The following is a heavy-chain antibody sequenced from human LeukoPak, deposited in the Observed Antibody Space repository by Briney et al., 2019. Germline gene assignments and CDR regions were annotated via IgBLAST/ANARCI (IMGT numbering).Heavy chain of an antibody. Sequence: SETLSPTCTVSGGSISSYYWSWIRQPPGKGLEWIGYIYYSGSTNYNPSLKSRVTISVDTSKNQFSLKLSSVTAADTAVYYCARTEYLRAGTFDYWGQGTLVTVSS. D-gene: IGHD6-19*01. CDR3: ARTEYLRAGTFDY. J-gene: IGHJ4*02. CDR2: IYYSGST. CDR1: GGSISSYY. V-gene: IGHV4-59*01.